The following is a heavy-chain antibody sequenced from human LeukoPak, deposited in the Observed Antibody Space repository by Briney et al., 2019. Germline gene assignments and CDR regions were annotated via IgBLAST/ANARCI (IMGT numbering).Heavy chain of an antibody. J-gene: IGHJ5*02. CDR2: INHSGST. D-gene: IGHD3-9*01. CDR1: GGSFSGYY. Sequence: PSETLSLTCAVYGGSFSGYYWSWIRQPPGKGLEWIGEINHSGSTNYNPSLKSRVTISVDTSKNQFSLKLSSVTAADTAVYYCARAPAVLRYFDWLSINWFDPWGQGTLVTVSS. V-gene: IGHV4-34*01. CDR3: ARAPAVLRYFDWLSINWFDP.